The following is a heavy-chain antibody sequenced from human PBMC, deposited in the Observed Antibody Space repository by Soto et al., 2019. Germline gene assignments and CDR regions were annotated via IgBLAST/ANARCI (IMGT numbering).Heavy chain of an antibody. J-gene: IGHJ4*02. CDR1: GFTFSSYG. Sequence: AGSLRLSCAASGFTFSSYGRHWARQAPGKGLEWVAVIWYDGSNKYYADSVKGRFTISRDNSKNTLYLQMNSLRAEDTAVYYCARDPPYSSGWYYFDYWGQGTLVTVSS. CDR3: ARDPPYSSGWYYFDY. V-gene: IGHV3-33*01. CDR2: IWYDGSNK. D-gene: IGHD6-19*01.